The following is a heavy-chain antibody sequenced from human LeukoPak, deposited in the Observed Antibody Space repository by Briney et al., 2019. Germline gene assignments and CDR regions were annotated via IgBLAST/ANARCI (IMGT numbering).Heavy chain of an antibody. CDR2: MNNGPGAT. Sequence: GGSLTLSCAASGFSFSTSHMIWVRQPPGKGLEWVSAMNNGPGATFYRDSVRGRFTISRDDSKSTLYLQMNSLRAEDTGTYYCAKTHYDLLDVWGQGTTVTVSS. CDR3: AKTHYDLLDV. V-gene: IGHV3-23*01. J-gene: IGHJ6*02. CDR1: GFSFSTSH. D-gene: IGHD5-12*01.